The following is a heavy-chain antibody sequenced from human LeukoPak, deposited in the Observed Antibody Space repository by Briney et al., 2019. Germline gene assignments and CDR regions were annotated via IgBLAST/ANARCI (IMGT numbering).Heavy chain of an antibody. J-gene: IGHJ5*02. V-gene: IGHV1-69*05. CDR3: ARDVYFDSSWFDP. D-gene: IGHD3-9*01. Sequence: ASVKVSCKASGGTFSSYAISWVRQAPGQGLEWMGGIIPIFGTANYAQKFQGRVTITTDESTSTAYMELSSLRSEDTAVYYCARDVYFDSSWFDPWGQGTLVTVSS. CDR1: GGTFSSYA. CDR2: IIPIFGTA.